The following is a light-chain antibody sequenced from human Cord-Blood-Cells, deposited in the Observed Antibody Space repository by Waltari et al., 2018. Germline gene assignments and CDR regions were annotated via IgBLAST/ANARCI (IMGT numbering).Light chain of an antibody. CDR3: QQYGSSYT. J-gene: IGKJ2*01. Sequence: TLSCRASQSVSSSYLAWYQQKPGQAPRLLIYGASSRATGIPDRFSGSGSGTDFTLTISRLEPEDFAVYYCQQYGSSYTFGQGTKLEIK. V-gene: IGKV3-20*01. CDR1: QSVSSSY. CDR2: GAS.